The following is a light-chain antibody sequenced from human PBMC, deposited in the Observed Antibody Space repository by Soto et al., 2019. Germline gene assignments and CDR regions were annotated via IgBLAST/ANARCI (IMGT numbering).Light chain of an antibody. V-gene: IGLV1-40*01. CDR1: SSNIGAGYE. CDR2: ENN. CDR3: QSYDSSLSGYG. J-gene: IGLJ1*01. Sequence: QSVLTQPPSVSEAPGQRVTISCTGSSSNIGAGYEAHWYQQVPGTAPKLLIYENNNRPSGVPDRFSGSKSGTSASLAITGLPAEDEAEYYCQSYDSSLSGYGFGTGTKLTVL.